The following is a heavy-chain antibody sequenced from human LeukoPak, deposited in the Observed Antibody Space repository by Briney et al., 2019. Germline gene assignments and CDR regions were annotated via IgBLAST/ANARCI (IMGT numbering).Heavy chain of an antibody. Sequence: GGSLRLSCAASGFTFRNYVIHWVRQAPGKGLEWVAVTSSDLKVKLYADSVKGRFTISRDNSRSTLYLQMNSLRPEDTAIYYCAREGYYGSGSPPSLYFDYWGQGTLVTVSS. J-gene: IGHJ4*02. V-gene: IGHV3-30*03. D-gene: IGHD3-10*01. CDR3: AREGYYGSGSPPSLYFDY. CDR2: TSSDLKVK. CDR1: GFTFRNYV.